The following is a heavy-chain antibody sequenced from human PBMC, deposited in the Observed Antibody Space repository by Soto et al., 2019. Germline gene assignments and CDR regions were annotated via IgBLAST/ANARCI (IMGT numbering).Heavy chain of an antibody. Sequence: SETLSLTCTVSGGSISSYYWSWIRQPPGKGLEWIGYIYYSGSTNYNPSLKSRVTISVDTSKNQFSLKLSSVTAADTAVYYCARAGYSGSYQGYYYYGMDVWGQGTTVTVSS. J-gene: IGHJ6*02. V-gene: IGHV4-59*01. D-gene: IGHD3-10*01. CDR3: ARAGYSGSYQGYYYYGMDV. CDR2: IYYSGST. CDR1: GGSISSYY.